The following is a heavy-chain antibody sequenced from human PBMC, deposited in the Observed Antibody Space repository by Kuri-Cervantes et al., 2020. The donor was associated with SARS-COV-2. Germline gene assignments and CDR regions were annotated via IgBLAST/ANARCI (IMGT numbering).Heavy chain of an antibody. J-gene: IGHJ4*02. V-gene: IGHV6-1*01. D-gene: IGHD2-2*01. CDR2: TYYRSKWYN. CDR3: AREDLSVVVPAAFFDY. CDR1: GDSVSSNSAA. Sequence: SETLSLTCAISGDSVSSNSAAWNWIRQSPSRGLEWLGRTYYRSKWYNDYAVAVKSRITINPDTSKNQFSLKLSSVTAADTAVYYCAREDLSVVVPAAFFDYWGQGTLVTVSS.